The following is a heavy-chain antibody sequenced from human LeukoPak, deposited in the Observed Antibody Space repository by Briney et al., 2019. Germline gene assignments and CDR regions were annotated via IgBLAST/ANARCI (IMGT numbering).Heavy chain of an antibody. Sequence: GGSLRLSCAASVFTFRNYWMGWVRQAPGKGLEWVANTKPDGTAEYYADSVRGRFTTSRDNANNFLYLQMNSLRGEDPAVYYCARDGGLHTNFDYWGQGTLVTVSS. CDR1: VFTFRNYW. CDR3: ARDGGLHTNFDY. J-gene: IGHJ4*02. D-gene: IGHD2-15*01. CDR2: TKPDGTAE. V-gene: IGHV3-7*01.